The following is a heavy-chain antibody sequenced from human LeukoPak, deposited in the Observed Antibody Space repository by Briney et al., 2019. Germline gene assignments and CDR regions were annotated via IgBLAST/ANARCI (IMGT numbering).Heavy chain of an antibody. CDR1: GFTSSNAW. V-gene: IGHV3-15*01. J-gene: IGHJ3*02. Sequence: GGSLRLSCAASGFTSSNAWMSWVRQAPGKGLEWVGRIKSKTDGGTTDYAAPVKGRFTISRDDSKNTLYLQMNSLKTEDTAVYYCNTSGGLIYAFHIWGQGTMVTVSS. D-gene: IGHD3-16*01. CDR3: NTSGGLIYAFHI. CDR2: IKSKTDGGTT.